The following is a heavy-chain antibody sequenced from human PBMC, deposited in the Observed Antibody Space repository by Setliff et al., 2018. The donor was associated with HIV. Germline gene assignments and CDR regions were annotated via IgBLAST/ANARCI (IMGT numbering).Heavy chain of an antibody. CDR1: GFTFDNYG. Sequence: GSLRLSCAASGFTFDNYGMTWVRQAPGKGLEWVSGINWNGGSTGYADSVKGRFTISRDNAKNSLYLQMNSLRAEDTAVYYCASTTLEYYYYMDVWGKGTTVTVSS. CDR3: ASTTLEYYYYMDV. V-gene: IGHV3-20*04. CDR2: INWNGGST. D-gene: IGHD4-4*01. J-gene: IGHJ6*03.